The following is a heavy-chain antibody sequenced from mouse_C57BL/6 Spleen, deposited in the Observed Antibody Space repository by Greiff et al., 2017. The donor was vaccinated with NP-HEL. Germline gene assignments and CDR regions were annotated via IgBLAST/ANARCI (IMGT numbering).Heavy chain of an antibody. J-gene: IGHJ2*01. CDR1: GYTFTSYW. CDR2: IDPADSET. Sequence: QVQLKQPGAELVRPGSSVKLSCKASGYTFTSYWMHWVKQRPIQGLEWIGKIDPADSETDYNQKFKDKATFTVDKSSSTAYMQLSSLTSEDSAVDYCATYGGDGYYFDYWGQGTTLTVSS. D-gene: IGHD2-3*01. V-gene: IGHV1-52*01. CDR3: ATYGGDGYYFDY.